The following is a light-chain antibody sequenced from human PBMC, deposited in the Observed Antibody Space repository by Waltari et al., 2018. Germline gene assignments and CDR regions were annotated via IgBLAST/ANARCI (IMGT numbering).Light chain of an antibody. V-gene: IGKV1-9*01. CDR3: LQLNSYPRT. Sequence: DIHLTQSQSFSSASVGDRVTITCRASQDISSNLAWYQQKPGKAPKLLIYRASTLQSGVPSRFSGSESETDFTLTISSLQSEDFATYSCLQLNSYPRTFGQGTKVEVK. CDR1: QDISSN. CDR2: RAS. J-gene: IGKJ1*01.